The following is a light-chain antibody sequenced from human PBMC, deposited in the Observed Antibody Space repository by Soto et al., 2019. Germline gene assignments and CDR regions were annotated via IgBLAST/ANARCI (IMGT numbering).Light chain of an antibody. Sequence: QSALTPPASVSGSPGQSITISCTGTSSDVGSYNLVSWYQQHPGKAPKLMIYEGSKRPSGVSNRFSGSKSGNTASLTISGLQAEDEADYYCCSYAGSSTVVFGGGTKVTVL. J-gene: IGLJ2*01. V-gene: IGLV2-23*01. CDR2: EGS. CDR3: CSYAGSSTVV. CDR1: SSDVGSYNL.